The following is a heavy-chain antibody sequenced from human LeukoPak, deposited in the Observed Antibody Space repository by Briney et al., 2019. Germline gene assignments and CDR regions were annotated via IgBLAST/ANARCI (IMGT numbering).Heavy chain of an antibody. D-gene: IGHD6-13*01. J-gene: IGHJ4*02. V-gene: IGHV1-58*02. Sequence: SVKVSCKASGFTFSSSAMQWVRQARGQRLEWIGWIVVASGNTNYAQKFQERVTITRDMSTSTAYMELSSLRSEDTAVYYCAAALYSSTWKDDCWGQGTLVTVSS. CDR2: IVVASGNT. CDR1: GFTFSSSA. CDR3: AAALYSSTWKDDC.